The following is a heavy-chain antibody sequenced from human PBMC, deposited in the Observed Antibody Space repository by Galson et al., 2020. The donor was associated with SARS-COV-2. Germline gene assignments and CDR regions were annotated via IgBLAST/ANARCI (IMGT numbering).Heavy chain of an antibody. Sequence: GGSLRLSCAASGFTFSSYAMSWVRQAPGKGLEWVSAISGSGGSTYYAASVKGRFTISRDNSKNTLYLQMNSLRAEDTAVYYCASYYDGSGSYYKDAFDIWGQGTMVTVSS. CDR3: ASYYDGSGSYYKDAFDI. V-gene: IGHV3-23*01. J-gene: IGHJ3*02. CDR2: ISGSGGST. D-gene: IGHD3-10*01. CDR1: GFTFSSYA.